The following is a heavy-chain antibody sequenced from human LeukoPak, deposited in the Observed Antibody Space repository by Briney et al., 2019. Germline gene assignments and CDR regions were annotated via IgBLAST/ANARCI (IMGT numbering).Heavy chain of an antibody. J-gene: IGHJ5*01. CDR2: IIWNSGNI. D-gene: IGHD6-19*01. V-gene: IGHV3-9*01. CDR3: AKVDGYNSGWYDS. Sequence: GGSLRLSCAASGFTFDDYGMHWVRQPPGKGLGWVSGIIWNSGNIGYADSVKGRFTISRDNAKNSLYLQMDILKPEDTAFYYCAKVDGYNSGWYDSWGQGTLVTVSS. CDR1: GFTFDDYG.